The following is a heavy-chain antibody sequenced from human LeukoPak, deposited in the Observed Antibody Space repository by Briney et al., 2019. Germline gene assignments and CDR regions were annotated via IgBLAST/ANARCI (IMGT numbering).Heavy chain of an antibody. J-gene: IGHJ4*02. CDR3: ARDAGYRLGC. CDR1: GDSVSSSSVT. V-gene: IGHV6-1*01. D-gene: IGHD5-18*01. CDR2: TYYRSKWYN. Sequence: SQTLSLTCAISGDSVSSSSVTYHWIRQSPSRGLEWLGRTYYRSKWYNDYAVFVKGRITINPDTSKNQFSLQLDSVSPEDTAVYYCARDAGYRLGCWGQGTLVTVSS.